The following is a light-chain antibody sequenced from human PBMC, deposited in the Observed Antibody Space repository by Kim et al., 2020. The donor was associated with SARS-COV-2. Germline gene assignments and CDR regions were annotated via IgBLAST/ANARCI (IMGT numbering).Light chain of an antibody. CDR2: DAS. J-gene: IGKJ4*01. V-gene: IGKV3-11*01. CDR1: QSVSVY. Sequence: EIVLTQSPATLSLSPGERATLSCRASQSVSVYLAWYQQKPGQAPRLLIYDASNRATGIPARFSGSGSGTDFTLTISGLEPEDCAVYYCQQRSEWPLTFGGGTKVDIK. CDR3: QQRSEWPLT.